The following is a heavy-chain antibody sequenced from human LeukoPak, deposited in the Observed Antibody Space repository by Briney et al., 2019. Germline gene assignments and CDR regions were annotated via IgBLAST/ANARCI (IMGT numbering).Heavy chain of an antibody. J-gene: IGHJ4*02. Sequence: SETLSLTCTVSGGSISSSSYYWGWIRQPPGKGLEWIGSIYYSGNTYYNPSLKSRVAIPVDTSKNQFSLKLSSVTAADTAVYYCARALPYYYDSSGYYFDYWGQGTLVTVSS. CDR2: IYYSGNT. CDR3: ARALPYYYDSSGYYFDY. D-gene: IGHD3-22*01. V-gene: IGHV4-39*07. CDR1: GGSISSSSYY.